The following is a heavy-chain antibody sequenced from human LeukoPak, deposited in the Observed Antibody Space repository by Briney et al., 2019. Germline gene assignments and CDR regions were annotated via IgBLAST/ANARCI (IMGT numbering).Heavy chain of an antibody. CDR1: GFTFSSYA. Sequence: QPGGSLRLSCAASGFTFSSYAMSWVRQAPGKGLEWVSAISGSGGSTYYADSVKGRFTISRDNSKNTLYLQMNSLRAEDTAVYYCAKRGGYSGYPDPLGMDVWGQGTTVTVSS. J-gene: IGHJ6*02. CDR3: AKRGGYSGYPDPLGMDV. D-gene: IGHD5-12*01. CDR2: ISGSGGST. V-gene: IGHV3-23*01.